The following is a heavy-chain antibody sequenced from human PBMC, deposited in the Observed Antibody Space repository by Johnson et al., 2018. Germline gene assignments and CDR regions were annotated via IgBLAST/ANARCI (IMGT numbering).Heavy chain of an antibody. CDR3: ARGREYTNWFDP. CDR2: TYYRSKWYS. Sequence: QVQLQQSGPGLVKPSQTLSLTCDISGDSVSSDTAAWNWIRQSPSRGLEWLGRTYYRSKWYSDYAVSVRSRITNNPDTSKNQFSLQLNSVTPQDTAVYYCARGREYTNWFDPRGQGTLVTVSS. V-gene: IGHV6-1*01. J-gene: IGHJ5*02. CDR1: GDSVSSDTAA. D-gene: IGHD5-24*01.